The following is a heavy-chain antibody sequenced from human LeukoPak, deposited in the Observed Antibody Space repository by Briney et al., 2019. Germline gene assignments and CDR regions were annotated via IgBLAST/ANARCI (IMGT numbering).Heavy chain of an antibody. CDR3: ARDEGSGDYERSPPPFDF. V-gene: IGHV1-46*01. CDR1: GYTFTSYH. D-gene: IGHD4-17*01. Sequence: ASVKVSCKASGYTFTSYHLHWVRQAPGQGLEWMGIINPSGGATIYAQKFQGRVTMTRDTSTSTVYMELSSLRSEDTAVYYCARDEGSGDYERSPPPFDFWGQGTLVTVSS. J-gene: IGHJ4*02. CDR2: INPSGGAT.